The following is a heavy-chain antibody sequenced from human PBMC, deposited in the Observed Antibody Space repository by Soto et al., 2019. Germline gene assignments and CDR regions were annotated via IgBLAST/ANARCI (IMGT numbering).Heavy chain of an antibody. V-gene: IGHV1-69*02. Sequence: SVKVSCKASGGTFSSYTISWVRQAPGQGLEWMGRIIPILGIANYAQKFQGRVTITADKSTSTAYMELSSLRSEDTAVYYCARGDYDEWYYFDYWGQGTLVTSPQ. D-gene: IGHD4-17*01. J-gene: IGHJ4*02. CDR2: IIPILGIA. CDR3: ARGDYDEWYYFDY. CDR1: GGTFSSYT.